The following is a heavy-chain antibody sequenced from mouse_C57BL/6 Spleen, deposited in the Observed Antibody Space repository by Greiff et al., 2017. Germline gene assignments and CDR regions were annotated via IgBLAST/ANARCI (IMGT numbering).Heavy chain of an antibody. CDR2: INPNNGGT. J-gene: IGHJ2*01. V-gene: IGHV1-18*01. CDR1: GYTFTDYN. Sequence: VHVKQSGPELVKPGASVKIPCKASGYTFTDYNMDWVKQSHGKSLEWIGDINPNNGGTIYNQKFKGKATLTVDKSSSTAYMELRSLTSEDTAVYYCARGGLTGTSFDYWGQGTTLTVSS. D-gene: IGHD4-1*01. CDR3: ARGGLTGTSFDY.